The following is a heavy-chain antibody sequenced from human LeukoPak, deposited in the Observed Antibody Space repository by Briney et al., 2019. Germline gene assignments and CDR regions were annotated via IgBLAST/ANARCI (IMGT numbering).Heavy chain of an antibody. J-gene: IGHJ4*02. D-gene: IGHD6-13*01. CDR1: GFTFSDSA. CDR3: AKAGGGIIAPGSRYIDF. V-gene: IGHV3-23*01. CDR2: ISSGSVNT. Sequence: GGSLRLSCAASGFTFSDSAMNWVRQAPGKGLEWVSAISSGSVNTYYVDSVEGRFTISRVNSKNTLYLQLNSLRAENTAVHYCAKAGGGIIAPGSRYIDFWGQGTLVTVSS.